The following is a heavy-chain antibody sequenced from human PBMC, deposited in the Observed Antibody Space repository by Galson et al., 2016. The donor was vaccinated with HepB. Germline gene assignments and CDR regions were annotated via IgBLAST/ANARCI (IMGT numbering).Heavy chain of an antibody. Sequence: SLRLSCAASGISFSSYAVQWVRQAPGKGLEWVALISHDGTKIYYAESLKGRFTIPRDNSKNTLYLQMSSLRPEDTAVYYCARGAGYFDFWGQGTLVTVSS. J-gene: IGHJ4*02. CDR3: ARGAGYFDF. CDR1: GISFSSYA. CDR2: ISHDGTKI. V-gene: IGHV3-30*03. D-gene: IGHD6-19*01.